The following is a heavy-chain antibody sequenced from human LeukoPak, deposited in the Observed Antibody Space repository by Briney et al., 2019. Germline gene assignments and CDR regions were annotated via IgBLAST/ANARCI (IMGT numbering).Heavy chain of an antibody. J-gene: IGHJ4*02. D-gene: IGHD6-13*01. CDR2: NYNSGTT. Sequence: ETLSLTCDVSGGSISTYYWSWIRQPPGKGLELIGYNYNSGTTNYNPSLRSRVTVSVDRSKNQFSLRLASVTAAYTAVYYCARERASAGPHFDHWGRGILVTDSS. V-gene: IGHV4-59*01. CDR3: ARERASAGPHFDH. CDR1: GGSISTYY.